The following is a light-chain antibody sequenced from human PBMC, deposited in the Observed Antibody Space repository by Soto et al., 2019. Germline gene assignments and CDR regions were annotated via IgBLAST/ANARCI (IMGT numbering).Light chain of an antibody. CDR2: ATS. J-gene: IGKJ2*01. V-gene: IGKV3-20*01. CDR1: QSVDSNY. CDR3: QQYGGSPPAYT. Sequence: VLTQSPGPLSLSPGERATLSCRASQSVDSNYLSWFQHKRGQPPRVLVFATSSRAAGTPVRFSGSGSGTNFTLTITRVEPEDFGVYYCQQYGGSPPAYTFGLGTKLEI.